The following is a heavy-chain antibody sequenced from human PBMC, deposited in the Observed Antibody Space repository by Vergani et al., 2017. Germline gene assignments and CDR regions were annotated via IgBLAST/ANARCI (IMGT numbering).Heavy chain of an antibody. CDR1: GFTVSSNY. D-gene: IGHD1-14*01. CDR2: TWYDGNNK. Sequence: VQLVESGGGLVQPGGSLRLSCAASGFTVSSNYMSWVRQAPGKGLEWVAVTWYDGNNKQYADSVKGRFTISRDKSKSTMYLQMNSLRDEDTGVYYCARDLRLLYNRFDPWGQGTLVTVSS. CDR3: ARDLRLLYNRFDP. J-gene: IGHJ5*02. V-gene: IGHV3-33*08.